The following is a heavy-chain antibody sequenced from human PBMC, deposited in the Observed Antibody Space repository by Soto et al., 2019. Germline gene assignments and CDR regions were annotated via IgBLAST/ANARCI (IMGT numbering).Heavy chain of an antibody. CDR2: IYYSGST. V-gene: IGHV4-59*01. CDR3: ARGSFIHYYDSSGYSFLLSDP. Sequence: SETLSLTCTVSGGSISSYYWSWIRQPPGKGLEWIGYIYYSGSTNYNPSLKSRVTISVDTSKNQFSLKLSSVTAADTAVYYCARGSFIHYYDSSGYSFLLSDPWGQGTLVTVSS. CDR1: GGSISSYY. J-gene: IGHJ5*02. D-gene: IGHD3-22*01.